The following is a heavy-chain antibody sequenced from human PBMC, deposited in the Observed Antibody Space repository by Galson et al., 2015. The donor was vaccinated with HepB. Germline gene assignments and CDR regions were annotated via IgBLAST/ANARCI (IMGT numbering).Heavy chain of an antibody. J-gene: IGHJ3*02. D-gene: IGHD1-26*01. CDR2: ITSGGSTI. Sequence: SLRLSCAASGSSFSDFYMSWIRQAPGKGLEWVSYITSGGSTIYYADSVKGRFTISRDNAKNSLYLQMNSPRAEDTAVYYCARDRGVSGTYPHDAFDIWGQGTMVTVSS. V-gene: IGHV3-11*01. CDR1: GSSFSDFY. CDR3: ARDRGVSGTYPHDAFDI.